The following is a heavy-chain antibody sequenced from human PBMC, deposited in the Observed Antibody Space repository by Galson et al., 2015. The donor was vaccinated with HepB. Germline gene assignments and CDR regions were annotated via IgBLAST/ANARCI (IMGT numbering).Heavy chain of an antibody. J-gene: IGHJ2*01. CDR1: GFTFSNYP. CDR3: ARAREQGAGDYENWYHDR. D-gene: IGHD4-17*01. Sequence: SLRLSCATSGFTFSNYPIHWVRQAPGKGLEWVAVISYNGKYTNYADSGKGRFTISRDNSKNTQYLQMNSLRSEDTAIYYCARAREQGAGDYENWYHDRWGRGALVTVAS. CDR2: ISYNGKYT. V-gene: IGHV3-30*04.